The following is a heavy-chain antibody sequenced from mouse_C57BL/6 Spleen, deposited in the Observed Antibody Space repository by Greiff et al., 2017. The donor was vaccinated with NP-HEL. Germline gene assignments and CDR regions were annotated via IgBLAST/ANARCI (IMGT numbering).Heavy chain of an antibody. D-gene: IGHD1-1*01. CDR1: GYTFTSYG. Sequence: QVQLKQSGAELARPGASVKLSCKASGYTFTSYGISWVKQRTGQGLEWIGEIYPRSGNTYYNEKFKGKATLTADKSSSTAYMELRSLTSEDSAVYFCARSFITTVVARDFDYWGQGTTLTVSS. CDR2: IYPRSGNT. CDR3: ARSFITTVVARDFDY. V-gene: IGHV1-81*01. J-gene: IGHJ2*01.